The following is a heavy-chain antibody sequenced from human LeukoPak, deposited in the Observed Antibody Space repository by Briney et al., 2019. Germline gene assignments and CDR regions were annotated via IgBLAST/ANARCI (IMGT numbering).Heavy chain of an antibody. Sequence: GESLKISCQGSEYSFATYWIAWLRQMPGKGLEWMGIIYPSDSDTRYSPSFQGQVTISADKSIKSAYLQWSSLKASDTAMYYCARPLQGIVGATGFDYWGQGTLVTVSS. J-gene: IGHJ4*02. CDR2: IYPSDSDT. V-gene: IGHV5-51*01. CDR3: ARPLQGIVGATGFDY. D-gene: IGHD1-26*01. CDR1: EYSFATYW.